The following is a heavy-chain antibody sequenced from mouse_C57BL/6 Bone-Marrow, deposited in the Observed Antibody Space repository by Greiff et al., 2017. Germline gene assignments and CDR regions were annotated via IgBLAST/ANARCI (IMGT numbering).Heavy chain of an antibody. D-gene: IGHD2-2*01. CDR2: IRSKSNNYAT. J-gene: IGHJ4*01. Sequence: EVQLVESGGGLVQPKGSLKLSCAASGFSFNTYAMNWVRQAPGKGLEWVARIRSKSNNYATYYADSVKDRFTISRDDSESMLYLQMNNLKTEDTAMYYCVRHCGYDDAMDYWGQGTSVTVSS. V-gene: IGHV10-1*01. CDR1: GFSFNTYA. CDR3: VRHCGYDDAMDY.